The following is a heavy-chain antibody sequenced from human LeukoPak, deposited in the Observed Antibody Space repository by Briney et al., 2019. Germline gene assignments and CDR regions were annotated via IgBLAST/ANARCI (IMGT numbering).Heavy chain of an antibody. J-gene: IGHJ3*01. V-gene: IGHV4-59*08. D-gene: IGHD2-2*01. CDR1: GGSISSSC. CDR2: FYDSVST. CDR3: ARHGAFFTRGFCSSANCYVDGLHT. Sequence: SETLSLTCTVSGGSISSSCWSWIRQSPGKGLEWIGYFYDSVSTKYNPSLKRRVTISTDTSKNQPSLKLKSVTAADTAVYYCARHGAFFTRGFCSSANCYVDGLHTWGQGIMVSVST.